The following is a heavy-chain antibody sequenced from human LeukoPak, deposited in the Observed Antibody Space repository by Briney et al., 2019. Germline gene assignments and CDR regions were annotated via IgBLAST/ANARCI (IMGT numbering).Heavy chain of an antibody. Sequence: GGSLRLSCAASGFTFSSYAMGWVRQAPGKGLEWVSAISGSGGSTYYADSVKGRFTISRDNSKNTLYLQMNSLRAEDTAVYYCAKEIGIAVAGTRDNYYYYGMDVWGQGTTVTVSS. V-gene: IGHV3-23*01. CDR1: GFTFSSYA. J-gene: IGHJ6*02. CDR3: AKEIGIAVAGTRDNYYYYGMDV. D-gene: IGHD6-19*01. CDR2: ISGSGGST.